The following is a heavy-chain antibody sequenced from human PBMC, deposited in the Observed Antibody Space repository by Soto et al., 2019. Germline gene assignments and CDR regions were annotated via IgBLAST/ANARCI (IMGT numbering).Heavy chain of an antibody. D-gene: IGHD2-15*01. Sequence: ASVKVSCKVSGYTLTELSMHWVRQAPGKGLEWMGGFDPEDGETIYAQMFQGRVTMTEDTSTDTAYMELSSLRSEDTAVYYCATDHYCSGGSCYRTSFDYWGQGTLVTVSS. CDR2: FDPEDGET. CDR1: GYTLTELS. CDR3: ATDHYCSGGSCYRTSFDY. J-gene: IGHJ4*02. V-gene: IGHV1-24*01.